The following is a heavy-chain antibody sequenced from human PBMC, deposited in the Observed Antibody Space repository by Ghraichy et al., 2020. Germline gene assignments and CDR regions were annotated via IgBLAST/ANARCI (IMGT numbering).Heavy chain of an antibody. D-gene: IGHD3-16*02. J-gene: IGHJ6*02. CDR1: GGSISSYY. Sequence: SETLSLTCTVSGGSISSYYWSWIRQPPGKGLEWIGYIYYSGSTNYNPSLKSRVTISVDTSKNQFSLKVSSVTAADTAVYYCARHNRGEVSEGNRYYYYYGMDVWGQGTTVTVSS. V-gene: IGHV4-59*08. CDR3: ARHNRGEVSEGNRYYYYYGMDV. CDR2: IYYSGST.